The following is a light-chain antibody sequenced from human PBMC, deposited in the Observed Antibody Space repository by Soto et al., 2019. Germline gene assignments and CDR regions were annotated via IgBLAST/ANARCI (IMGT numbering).Light chain of an antibody. CDR1: TSDIGGFNY. V-gene: IGLV2-14*01. CDR3: SSYTSTSTLYV. CDR2: EVS. Sequence: QSVLSHPASVSGSPGQSITISCTGTTSDIGGFNYVSWYQQHPNKAPKLIIYEVSNRPSGVSNRFSGSKSGNTASLTISGLQAEDEADYYCSSYTSTSTLYVFGTGTKVTVL. J-gene: IGLJ1*01.